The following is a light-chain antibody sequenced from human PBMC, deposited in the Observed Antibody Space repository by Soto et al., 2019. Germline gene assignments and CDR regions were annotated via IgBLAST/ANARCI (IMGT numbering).Light chain of an antibody. J-gene: IGKJ1*01. CDR2: LGS. CDR1: QSLLHSNGYNY. Sequence: DIVMTQSPLSLPVAPGEPASISCRSSQSLLHSNGYNYLDWYLQKPGQSPQLLIYLGSNRASGVPDRFSGSGSGTDVTLKISRVEAEDVGGYYCMQALQTPWTFGQGTKVEIK. V-gene: IGKV2-28*01. CDR3: MQALQTPWT.